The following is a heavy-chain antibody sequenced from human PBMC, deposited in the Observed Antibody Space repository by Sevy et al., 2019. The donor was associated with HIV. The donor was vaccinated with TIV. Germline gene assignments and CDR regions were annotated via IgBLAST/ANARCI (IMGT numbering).Heavy chain of an antibody. CDR1: GFTFSSYA. V-gene: IGHV3-23*01. CDR3: AKDRNGIAAAGNPFDY. J-gene: IGHJ4*02. D-gene: IGHD6-13*01. CDR2: ISGSGGST. Sequence: GGSLRLSCAASGFTFSSYAMSWVRQAPGKGLEWDSAISGSGGSTYYADSVKGRFTISRDNSKNTLYLQMNSLRAEDTAVYYCAKDRNGIAAAGNPFDYWGQGTLVTVSS.